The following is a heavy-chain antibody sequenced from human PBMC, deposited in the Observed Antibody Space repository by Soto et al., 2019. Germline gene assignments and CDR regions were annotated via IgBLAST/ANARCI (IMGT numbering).Heavy chain of an antibody. D-gene: IGHD3-22*01. Sequence: QVQLVQSGAEVKKPGSSVKVSCKASGGTFSSYAISWVRQAPGQGLEWMGGIIPIFGTANYAQKFQGRVTITADESTSXAXMXXSSLRSEDTAVYYCAGCSYYDSSGYYYYYYYGMDVWGQGTTVTVSS. J-gene: IGHJ6*02. CDR3: AGCSYYDSSGYYYYYYYGMDV. CDR2: IIPIFGTA. CDR1: GGTFSSYA. V-gene: IGHV1-69*12.